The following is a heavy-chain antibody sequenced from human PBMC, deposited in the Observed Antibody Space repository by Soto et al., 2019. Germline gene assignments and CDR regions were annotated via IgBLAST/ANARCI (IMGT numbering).Heavy chain of an antibody. J-gene: IGHJ6*02. CDR3: ARVMYYYDSSGYSIYYYGMDV. D-gene: IGHD3-22*01. Sequence: GASVKVSCKASGGTFSSYAISWVRQAPGQGLEWMGGIIPIFGTANYAQKFQGRVTITADESTSTAYMELSGLRSEDTAVYYCARVMYYYDSSGYSIYYYGMDVWGQGTTVTVSS. CDR2: IIPIFGTA. CDR1: GGTFSSYA. V-gene: IGHV1-69*13.